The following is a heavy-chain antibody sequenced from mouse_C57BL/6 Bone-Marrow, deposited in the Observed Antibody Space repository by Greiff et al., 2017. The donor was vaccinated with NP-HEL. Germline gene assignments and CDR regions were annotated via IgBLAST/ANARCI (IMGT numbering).Heavy chain of an antibody. CDR3: ARGYVYDLYFDV. CDR1: GFNIKDYY. V-gene: IGHV14-2*01. Sequence: VQLQQSGAELVKPGASVKLSCTASGFNIKDYYMHWVKQRTEQGLEWIGRIDPEDGETKYDPKFQGKATITADTSSNTAYLQLSSLTSEDTAVYYCARGYVYDLYFDVWGTGTTVTVSS. J-gene: IGHJ1*03. D-gene: IGHD2-14*01. CDR2: IDPEDGET.